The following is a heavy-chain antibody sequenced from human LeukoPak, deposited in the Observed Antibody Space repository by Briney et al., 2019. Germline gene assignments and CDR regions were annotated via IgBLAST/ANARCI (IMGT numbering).Heavy chain of an antibody. Sequence: ASVTVSCTASGYTFTGYYMHWVRQAPGQGLEWMGRINPNSGGTNHAQKFQGRVTMTRDTSISTAYMELSRLRSDDTAVYYCAREKVRQSGMDVWGQGTTVTVSS. CDR1: GYTFTGYY. D-gene: IGHD2-2*01. CDR2: INPNSGGT. V-gene: IGHV1-2*06. CDR3: AREKVRQSGMDV. J-gene: IGHJ6*02.